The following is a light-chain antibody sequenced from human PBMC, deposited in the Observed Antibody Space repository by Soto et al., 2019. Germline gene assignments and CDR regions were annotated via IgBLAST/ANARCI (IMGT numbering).Light chain of an antibody. V-gene: IGKV1-6*01. CDR3: LQDYSYPYT. Sequence: AIQMTQSPSSLSASVGDRVTITCRASQGISSDLGWYQQKPGKAPKLLIYGASTLQSGVSSRFSGSGSGTDFTLTISRLQPEDFATYYCLQDYSYPYTFGQGTKLEIK. CDR1: QGISSD. J-gene: IGKJ2*01. CDR2: GAS.